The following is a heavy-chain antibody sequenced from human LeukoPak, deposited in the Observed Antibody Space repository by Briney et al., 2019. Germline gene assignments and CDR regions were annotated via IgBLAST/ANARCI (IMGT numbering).Heavy chain of an antibody. J-gene: IGHJ3*02. CDR3: ARDRPAGDI. CDR2: ISICSSYI. CDR1: GFTFSSYS. V-gene: IGHV3-21*01. Sequence: PGGSLTLSCAVSGFTFSSYSMNWVRHPPGKGLEWVSSISICSSYIYYADSVKGRLTISRENATNSLYLQMNSLRAEDTGVYYWARDRPAGDIWGQGTMVTVSS.